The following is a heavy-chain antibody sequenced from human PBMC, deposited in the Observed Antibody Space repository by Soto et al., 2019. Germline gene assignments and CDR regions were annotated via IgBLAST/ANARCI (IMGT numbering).Heavy chain of an antibody. CDR3: ARGVQPSYYFDY. J-gene: IGHJ4*02. V-gene: IGHV1-69*06. CDR2: IIPIFGTA. Sequence: SVKVSCKASGGTFSSYAISWVRQAPGQGLEWMGGIIPIFGTANYAQKFQGRVTITADKSTSTAYMELSSLRSEDTAVYYCARGVQPSYYFDYWGQGALVTVSS. CDR1: GGTFSSYA. D-gene: IGHD2-2*01.